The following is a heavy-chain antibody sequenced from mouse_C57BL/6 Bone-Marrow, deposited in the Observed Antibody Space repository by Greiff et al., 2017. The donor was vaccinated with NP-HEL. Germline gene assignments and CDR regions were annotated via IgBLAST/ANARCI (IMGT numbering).Heavy chain of an antibody. J-gene: IGHJ2*01. V-gene: IGHV3-6*01. Sequence: EVHLVESGPGLVKPSQSLSLTCSVTGYSITSGYYWNWIRQFPGNKLEWMGYISYDGSNNYNPSLKNRISITRDTSKNQFFLKLNSVTTEDTATYYCASGTTVDYWGQGTTLTVSS. CDR3: ASGTTVDY. CDR1: GYSITSGYY. CDR2: ISYDGSN. D-gene: IGHD1-1*01.